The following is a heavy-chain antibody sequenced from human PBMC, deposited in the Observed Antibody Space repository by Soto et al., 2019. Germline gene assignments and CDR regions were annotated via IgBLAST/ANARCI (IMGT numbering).Heavy chain of an antibody. Sequence: SVKVSCKASGGTFSSYTISWVRQAPGQGLEWMGRIIPILGIANYAQKFQGRVTITADKSTSTAYMELSSLRSEDTAVYYCARTLAVAGTKRHFDYWGQGTLVTVSS. V-gene: IGHV1-69*02. CDR3: ARTLAVAGTKRHFDY. J-gene: IGHJ4*02. CDR2: IIPILGIA. D-gene: IGHD6-19*01. CDR1: GGTFSSYT.